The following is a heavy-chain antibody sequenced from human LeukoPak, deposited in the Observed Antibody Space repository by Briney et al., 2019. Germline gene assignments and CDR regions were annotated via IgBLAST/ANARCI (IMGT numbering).Heavy chain of an antibody. D-gene: IGHD3-10*01. CDR2: INTNTGNP. J-gene: IGHJ6*02. Sequence: GASVKVSCKASGYTFTSYAMNWVRQAPGQGLEWMGWINTNTGNPTYAQGFTGRFVFSLDTSVSTAYLQISSLKAEDTAVYYCARDRVITMVRGGHPHPYYYYGMDVWGQGTTVTVSS. CDR3: ARDRVITMVRGGHPHPYYYYGMDV. V-gene: IGHV7-4-1*02. CDR1: GYTFTSYA.